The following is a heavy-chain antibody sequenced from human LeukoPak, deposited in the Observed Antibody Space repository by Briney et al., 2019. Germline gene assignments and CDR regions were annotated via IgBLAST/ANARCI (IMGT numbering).Heavy chain of an antibody. Sequence: ASVKVSCKASGYTFTNYAMHWVRQAPGQRPEWMGWIYTDTGNTKYSEKFQGRVTITRDTSASTAYMELRSLRSEDTAVYYCARDLAYYYDTSGNYVANDYWGQGTPVTVSS. CDR1: GYTFTNYA. CDR3: ARDLAYYYDTSGNYVANDY. D-gene: IGHD3-22*01. CDR2: IYTDTGNT. J-gene: IGHJ4*02. V-gene: IGHV1-3*04.